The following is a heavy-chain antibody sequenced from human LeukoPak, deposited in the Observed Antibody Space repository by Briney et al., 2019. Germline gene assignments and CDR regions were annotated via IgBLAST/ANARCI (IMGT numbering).Heavy chain of an antibody. CDR2: ISAYNGNT. Sequence: GASVKVSCKASGYTFTSYGISWVRQAPGQGLEWMGWISAYNGNTNYAQKLQGRVTMTTDTSTSTAYMELRSLRSDDTAVYYCASTSGGIAAAGTRATLYYYGMDVWGQGTTVTVSS. CDR1: GYTFTSYG. J-gene: IGHJ6*02. CDR3: ASTSGGIAAAGTRATLYYYGMDV. V-gene: IGHV1-18*01. D-gene: IGHD6-13*01.